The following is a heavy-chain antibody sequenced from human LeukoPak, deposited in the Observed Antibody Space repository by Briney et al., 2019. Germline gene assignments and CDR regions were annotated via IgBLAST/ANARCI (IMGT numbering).Heavy chain of an antibody. CDR3: ARGRYCTTSSCYSYYHYYNMDV. V-gene: IGHV3-30*09. J-gene: IGHJ6*03. D-gene: IGHD2-2*01. Sequence: GGSLRLSCVASGFTFSSHAMHWVRQAPGKGLEWVGVISFDGSNKYYTGSVKGRFAISRDNSKNTLYLQMNSLRAEDTAVYYCARGRYCTTSSCYSYYHYYNMDVWGKGTTVTVSS. CDR1: GFTFSSHA. CDR2: ISFDGSNK.